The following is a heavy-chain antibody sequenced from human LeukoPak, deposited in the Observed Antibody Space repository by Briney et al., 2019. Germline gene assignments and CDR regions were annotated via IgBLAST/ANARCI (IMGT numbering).Heavy chain of an antibody. J-gene: IGHJ4*02. D-gene: IGHD3-9*01. CDR2: IKSKTDGGTT. Sequence: GGSLRLSRAASGFTFSNAWMSWVRQAPGKGLEWVGRIKSKTDGGTTDYAAPVKGRFTISRDDSKNTLYLQMNSLKTEDTAVYYCTTDEGSYVLRYFDWLLSTSGFDYWGQGTLVTVSS. V-gene: IGHV3-15*01. CDR3: TTDEGSYVLRYFDWLLSTSGFDY. CDR1: GFTFSNAW.